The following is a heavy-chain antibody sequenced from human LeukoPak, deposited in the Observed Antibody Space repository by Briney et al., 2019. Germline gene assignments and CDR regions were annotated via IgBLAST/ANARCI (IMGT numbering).Heavy chain of an antibody. Sequence: PGGSLRLSCAVSGFTFSSYAMSWVRQAPGKGLEWISAVSGSGGTTYYADSVKGRFTISRDNSKNTLYLQMSSLRAEDTAVYYCARDPPFIIGTTFFDYWGQGTLVTVSS. D-gene: IGHD1-20*01. J-gene: IGHJ4*02. CDR2: VSGSGGTT. CDR1: GFTFSSYA. CDR3: ARDPPFIIGTTFFDY. V-gene: IGHV3-23*01.